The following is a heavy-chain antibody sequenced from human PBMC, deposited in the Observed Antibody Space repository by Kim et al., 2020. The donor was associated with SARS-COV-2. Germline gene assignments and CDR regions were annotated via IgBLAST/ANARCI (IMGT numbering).Heavy chain of an antibody. Sequence: SETLSLTCAVYGGSFSGYYWSWIRQPPGKGLEWIGEINHSGSTNYNPSLKSRVTISVDTSKNQFSLKLSSVTAADTAVYYCARKVESGYYYRGATFYGMDVWGQGTTVTVSS. D-gene: IGHD3-22*01. CDR1: GGSFSGYY. J-gene: IGHJ6*02. V-gene: IGHV4-34*01. CDR3: ARKVESGYYYRGATFYGMDV. CDR2: INHSGST.